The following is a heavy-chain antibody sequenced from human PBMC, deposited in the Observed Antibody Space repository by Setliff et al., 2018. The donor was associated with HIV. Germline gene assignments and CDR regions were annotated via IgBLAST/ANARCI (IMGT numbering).Heavy chain of an antibody. J-gene: IGHJ2*01. CDR2: IYSSGST. D-gene: IGHD2-21*01. Sequence: SETLSLTCTVSGGSISSSSYYWGWIRQPPGKGLEWIGSIYSSGSTNYNPSLKSRLTISLDTSENQLSLKFNSVTAADTAVYFCAREIGITKSPYWYFDLWGRGTLVTAPQ. V-gene: IGHV4-39*07. CDR3: AREIGITKSPYWYFDL. CDR1: GGSISSSSYY.